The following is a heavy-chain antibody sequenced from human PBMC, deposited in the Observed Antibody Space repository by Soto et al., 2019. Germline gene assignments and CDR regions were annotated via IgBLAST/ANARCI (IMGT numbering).Heavy chain of an antibody. J-gene: IGHJ6*02. CDR3: ARVVVVIPPGYYYAMDV. Sequence: EVQLVESGGGLVQPGGSLRLSCAASGFTFSSFHMNWVRQAAGRGLEWVAYITSSSDTIYYSDSVKGRFTISRDNGKNSLFLQMNSLRDEDTAVYYCARVVVVIPPGYYYAMDVWGQGTTVTVSS. CDR1: GFTFSSFH. D-gene: IGHD3-22*01. CDR2: ITSSSDTI. V-gene: IGHV3-48*02.